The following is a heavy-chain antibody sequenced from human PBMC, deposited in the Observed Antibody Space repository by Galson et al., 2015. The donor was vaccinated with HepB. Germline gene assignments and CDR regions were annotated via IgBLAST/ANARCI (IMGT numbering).Heavy chain of an antibody. Sequence: SLRLSCAASGFTFSSYGMHWVRQAPGKGLEWVAVIWYDGSNKYYADSVKGRFTISRDNSKNTLYLQMNSLRAEDTAVYYCAREGYCGGDCYSGDAFDIWGQGTMVTVSS. CDR3: AREGYCGGDCYSGDAFDI. J-gene: IGHJ3*02. CDR1: GFTFSSYG. D-gene: IGHD2-21*01. CDR2: IWYDGSNK. V-gene: IGHV3-33*01.